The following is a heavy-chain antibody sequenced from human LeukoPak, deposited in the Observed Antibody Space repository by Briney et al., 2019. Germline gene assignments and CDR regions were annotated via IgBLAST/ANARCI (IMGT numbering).Heavy chain of an antibody. CDR2: ISGSGGST. Sequence: GGSLRLSCAASGFTFSSYAMSWVRQAPGKGLEWVSAISGSGGSTYYADSVKGRFTISGDNSKNTLYLQMNSLRAEDTAVYYCAKDDSRGSYYDFWSGYYTWFDPWGQGTLVTVSS. V-gene: IGHV3-23*01. D-gene: IGHD3-3*01. CDR1: GFTFSSYA. CDR3: AKDDSRGSYYDFWSGYYTWFDP. J-gene: IGHJ5*02.